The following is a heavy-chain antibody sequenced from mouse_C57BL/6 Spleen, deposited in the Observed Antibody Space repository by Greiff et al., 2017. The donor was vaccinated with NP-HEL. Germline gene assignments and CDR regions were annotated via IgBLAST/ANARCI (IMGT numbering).Heavy chain of an antibody. D-gene: IGHD1-1*01. V-gene: IGHV5-17*01. CDR3: ARNYYGSSYGYFDV. Sequence: EVMLVESGGGLVKPGGSLKLSCAASGFTFSDYGMHWVRQAPEKGLEWVAYISSGSSTIYYADTVKGRFTISRDNAKNTLFLQMTSLRSEDTAMYDCARNYYGSSYGYFDVWGTGTTVTVSS. CDR2: ISSGSSTI. J-gene: IGHJ1*03. CDR1: GFTFSDYG.